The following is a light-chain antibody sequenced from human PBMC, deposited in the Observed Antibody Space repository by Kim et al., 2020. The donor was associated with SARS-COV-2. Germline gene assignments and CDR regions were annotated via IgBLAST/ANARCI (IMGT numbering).Light chain of an antibody. J-gene: IGLJ2*01. CDR2: ENN. CDR3: QSYDSSTVV. Sequence: GEPLTIPFIRSSGAIASSYVQWYQQRPGSAPTTVIYENNQRPSGFSDRFSGSIDRSSNSASLTISGLKTEDEADFYCQSYDSSTVVFGGGTQLTVL. CDR1: SGAIASSY. V-gene: IGLV6-57*03.